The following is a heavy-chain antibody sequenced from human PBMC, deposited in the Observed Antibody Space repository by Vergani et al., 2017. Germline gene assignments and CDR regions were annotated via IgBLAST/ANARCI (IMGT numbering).Heavy chain of an antibody. Sequence: QVQLVESGGGVVPPGRSLRLSCAASGFTFSSYAMHWVRQAPGKGLEWVAVISYDGSNKYYADSVKGRFTISRDNSKNTLYLQMNSLRAEDTAVYYCARETYSRFDYWGQGTLVTVSS. D-gene: IGHD2-21*01. CDR2: ISYDGSNK. J-gene: IGHJ4*02. CDR3: ARETYSRFDY. CDR1: GFTFSSYA. V-gene: IGHV3-30-3*01.